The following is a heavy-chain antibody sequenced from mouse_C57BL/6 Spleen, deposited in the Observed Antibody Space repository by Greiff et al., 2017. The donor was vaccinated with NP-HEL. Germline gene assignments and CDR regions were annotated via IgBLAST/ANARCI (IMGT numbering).Heavy chain of an antibody. CDR2: ISYDGSN. J-gene: IGHJ2*01. CDR1: GYSITSGYY. V-gene: IGHV3-6*01. Sequence: EVQLVESGPGLVKPSQSLSLTCSVTGYSITSGYYWNWIRQFPGNKLEWMGYISYDGSNNYNPSLKNRISITRDTSKNQFFLKLNSVTTEDTATYYCASGGTTVVSDYWGQGTTLTVSS. D-gene: IGHD1-1*01. CDR3: ASGGTTVVSDY.